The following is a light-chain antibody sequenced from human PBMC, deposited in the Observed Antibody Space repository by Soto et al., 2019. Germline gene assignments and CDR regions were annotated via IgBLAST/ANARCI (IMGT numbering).Light chain of an antibody. CDR2: DAS. CDR3: QQYNSYEGST. V-gene: IGKV1-5*01. J-gene: IGKJ1*01. Sequence: DIQMTQSPSTLSASVGDRVTITCRASQSISSWLAWYQQKPGKAPNLLIYDASSLESGVPSRFSGSGSGTEFTLTISSLQPDDFATYYCQQYNSYEGSTFGQGTKVEIK. CDR1: QSISSW.